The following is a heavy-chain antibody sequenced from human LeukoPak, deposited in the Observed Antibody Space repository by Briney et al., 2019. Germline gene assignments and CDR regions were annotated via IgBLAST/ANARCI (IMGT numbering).Heavy chain of an antibody. CDR1: GYTFTSYA. CDR2: INTDTGNP. CDR3: AREVPTDTENWFDP. Sequence: GASVKVSCKASGYTFTSYAMNWVRQAPGQGLEWMGWINTDTGNPTYAQGFTGRFVFSLDTSVSTVYLQISSLKAEDTAVYYCAREVPTDTENWFDPWGQGTLVTVSS. V-gene: IGHV7-4-1*02. J-gene: IGHJ5*02. D-gene: IGHD5-18*01.